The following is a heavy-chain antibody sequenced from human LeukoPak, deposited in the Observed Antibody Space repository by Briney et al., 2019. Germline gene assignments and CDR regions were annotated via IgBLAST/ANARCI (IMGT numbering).Heavy chain of an antibody. Sequence: GGSLRLSCEASGIIFSNYGMHWGRQAPGKGLEGVAAIADDGAYKFYGDSVKGRFSISRDNSKNTLYLQMNSLRAEDTAVYYCAKDLQLVYFQHWGQGTLVTVSS. CDR1: GIIFSNYG. CDR2: IADDGAYK. V-gene: IGHV3-30*18. J-gene: IGHJ1*01. CDR3: AKDLQLVYFQH. D-gene: IGHD6-6*01.